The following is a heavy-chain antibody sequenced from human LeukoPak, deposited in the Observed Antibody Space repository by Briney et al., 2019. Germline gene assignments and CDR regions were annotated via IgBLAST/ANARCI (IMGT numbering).Heavy chain of an antibody. V-gene: IGHV4-39*01. D-gene: IGHD3-9*01. J-gene: IGHJ4*02. CDR2: IYYSGST. CDR1: GGSISSSSYH. CDR3: ARRPVNYDILTGYQPGKGYFDY. Sequence: PSETLSLTCTVSGGSISSSSYHWGWIRQPPGKGLEWIGSIYYSGSTYYNPSLKSRVTISVDTSKNQFSLKLSSVTAADTAVYYCARRPVNYDILTGYQPGKGYFDYWGQGTLVTVSS.